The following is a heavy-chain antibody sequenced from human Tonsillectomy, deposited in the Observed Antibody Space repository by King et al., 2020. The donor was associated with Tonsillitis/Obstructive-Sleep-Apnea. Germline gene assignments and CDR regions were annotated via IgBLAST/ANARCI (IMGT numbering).Heavy chain of an antibody. V-gene: IGHV3-66*01. Sequence: VQLVESGGGLVQPGGSLRLSCAASGFTVSSNYMSWVRQAPGKGLEWVPVIYSGGSTYYADSVKGRFTISRDNSKNTLYLQMNSLRAEDTAVYYCARGAYCGGDCYSPIDYWGQGTLVTVSS. CDR1: GFTVSSNY. D-gene: IGHD2-21*01. CDR3: ARGAYCGGDCYSPIDY. CDR2: IYSGGST. J-gene: IGHJ4*02.